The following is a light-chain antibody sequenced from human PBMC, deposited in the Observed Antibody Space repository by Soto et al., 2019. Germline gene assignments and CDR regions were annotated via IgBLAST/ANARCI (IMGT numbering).Light chain of an antibody. CDR2: GAS. J-gene: IGKJ2*01. V-gene: IGKV1-39*01. Sequence: IQMTQSPSSLSASVGDRVIITCRAAYSINNYLNWYQQKPGTVPKLLIYGASTLQSGVPSRFSGSGSGRVFTLTINGLQPEDFATYYCQQSYSTLGTFGRGTRVEI. CDR1: YSINNY. CDR3: QQSYSTLGT.